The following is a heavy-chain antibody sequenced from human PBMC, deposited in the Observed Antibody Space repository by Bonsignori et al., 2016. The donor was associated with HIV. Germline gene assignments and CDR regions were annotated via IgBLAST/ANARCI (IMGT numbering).Heavy chain of an antibody. CDR2: ISSSSTYI. J-gene: IGHJ4*02. CDR3: ASSGPYYDFWSGYYSVN. Sequence: WIRQPPGKGLEWVSSISSSSTYIYYGDSMKGRFTTSRDNARSSVYLQMDSLRVEDTAVYYCASSGPYYDFWSGYYSVNWGQGALVTVSS. V-gene: IGHV3-21*01. D-gene: IGHD3-3*01.